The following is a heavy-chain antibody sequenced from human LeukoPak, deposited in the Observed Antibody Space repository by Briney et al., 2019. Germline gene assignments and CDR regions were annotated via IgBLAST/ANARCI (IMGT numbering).Heavy chain of an antibody. Sequence: GGSQTLSCAASGFTFSSYGMHWVRQAPGKGLEWVAVIWYDGSNKYYADSVKGRFTISRDNSKNTLYLQMNSLRAEDTAVYYCARENYGDYYFDYWGRGNLFTVSS. V-gene: IGHV3-33*01. J-gene: IGHJ4*02. CDR1: GFTFSSYG. CDR3: ARENYGDYYFDY. D-gene: IGHD4-17*01. CDR2: IWYDGSNK.